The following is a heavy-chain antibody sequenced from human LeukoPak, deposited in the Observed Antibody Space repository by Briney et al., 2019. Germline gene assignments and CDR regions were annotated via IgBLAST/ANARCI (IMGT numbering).Heavy chain of an antibody. CDR3: AKGGYQLLYPDDY. D-gene: IGHD2-2*02. J-gene: IGHJ4*02. V-gene: IGHV3-23*01. CDR1: GGTFSSYS. CDR2: ISGSGGST. Sequence: GGSLRLSCAASGGTFSSYSMNWVRQAPGKGLEWVSAISGSGGSTYYADSVKGRFSIFRDNSKNTVYLQMNRLRAEDKAVYYCAKGGYQLLYPDDYWGQGTLVTVSS.